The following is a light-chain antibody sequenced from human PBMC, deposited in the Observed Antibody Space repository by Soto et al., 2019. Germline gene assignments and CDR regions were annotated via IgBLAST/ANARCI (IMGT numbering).Light chain of an antibody. J-gene: IGKJ1*01. V-gene: IGKV4-1*01. Sequence: DIVMTQSPDSLAVSLGERATINCKSSQSVLYSSNNKNYLAWYQQKPGQPPKLLIYWASTRESGVPDRFSGSGSGTDFTLTISSLQAEDVAIYYCHQYSSAHRTFGQGTNVEIK. CDR3: HQYSSAHRT. CDR1: QSVLYSSNNKNY. CDR2: WAS.